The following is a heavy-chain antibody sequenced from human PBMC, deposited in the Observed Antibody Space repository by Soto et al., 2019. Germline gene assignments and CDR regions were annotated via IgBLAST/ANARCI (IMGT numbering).Heavy chain of an antibody. D-gene: IGHD5-18*01. J-gene: IGHJ4*02. Sequence: GGSLRLSCAASGFTFSSYSMSWVRQAPGKGLEWVSAISGSGGTSYYADSVKGRFTISRDNSKNTVYLQMNSLRAEATAVYYCAGPGYSSQDYWGQGTLVTVSS. CDR1: GFTFSSYS. CDR3: AGPGYSSQDY. CDR2: ISGSGGTS. V-gene: IGHV3-23*01.